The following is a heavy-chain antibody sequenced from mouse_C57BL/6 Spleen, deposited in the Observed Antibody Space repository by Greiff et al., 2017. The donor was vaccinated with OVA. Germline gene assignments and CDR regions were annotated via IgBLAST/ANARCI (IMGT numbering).Heavy chain of an antibody. CDR1: GYTFTSYW. Sequence: QVQLQQPGAELVRPGSSVKLSCKASGYTFTSYWMHWVKQRPIQGLEWIGNIDPSDSETHYNQKFKDKATLTVDKSSSTAYMQLSSLTSEDSAVYYCARGDDYSLFAYWGQGTLVTVSA. V-gene: IGHV1-52*01. CDR2: IDPSDSET. J-gene: IGHJ3*01. D-gene: IGHD2-4*01. CDR3: ARGDDYSLFAY.